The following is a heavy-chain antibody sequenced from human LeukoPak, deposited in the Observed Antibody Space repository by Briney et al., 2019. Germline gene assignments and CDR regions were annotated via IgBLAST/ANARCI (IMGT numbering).Heavy chain of an antibody. V-gene: IGHV1-69*10. D-gene: IGHD2-2*02. CDR3: ARDGGYTAHYYYYMGV. CDR1: GGTFSSYT. Sequence: SVKISCKASGGTFSSYTFSWVRQAPGQGLEWMGGIIPVRGQPIYAQKFHDRLTITADESTSTDYMDLRSLRPEDTAVYFCARDGGYTAHYYYYMGVWGKGTTVIVSS. J-gene: IGHJ6*03. CDR2: IIPVRGQP.